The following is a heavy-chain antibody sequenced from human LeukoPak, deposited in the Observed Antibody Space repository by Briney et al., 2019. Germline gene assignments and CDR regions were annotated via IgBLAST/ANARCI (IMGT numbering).Heavy chain of an antibody. D-gene: IGHD2/OR15-2a*01. CDR3: SRGTSMAAGAF. J-gene: IGHJ1*01. Sequence: SETLSLTCTVSGASITSSGYYWGWIHQSPGKGLEWIGSIYYDGSPYYNPSLKSRVTISLDMSKNQSSLKVTSVTAADTAVYYCSRGTSMAAGAFWGQGIRITVSS. V-gene: IGHV4-39*07. CDR1: GASITSSGYY. CDR2: IYYDGSP.